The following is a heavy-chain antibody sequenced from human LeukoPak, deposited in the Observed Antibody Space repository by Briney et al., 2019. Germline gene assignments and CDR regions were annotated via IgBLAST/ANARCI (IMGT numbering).Heavy chain of an antibody. CDR2: IIPIFGTV. D-gene: IGHD3-9*01. CDR1: GGTFSSYA. V-gene: IGHV1-69*06. Sequence: SVKVSCKASGGTFSSYAISWVRQAPGQGLEWMVGIIPIFGTVNYAQKFQGRVTITADKSSTTVYIELSSLRSEDTAVYYCARGDWAPEYWGQGTLVTVSS. CDR3: ARGDWAPEY. J-gene: IGHJ4*02.